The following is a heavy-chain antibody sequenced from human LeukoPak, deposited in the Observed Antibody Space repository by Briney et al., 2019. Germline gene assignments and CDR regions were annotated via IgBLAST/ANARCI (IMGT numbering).Heavy chain of an antibody. Sequence: GGSLRLSCAASGFTFSSYWMSWVRQAPGKGLEWVANIKQDGSGKYYVDSVKGRFTISRDNAKNSLYLQMNSLRAEDTAVYYCARGRLSGYPGFWFDPWGQGTLVTVSS. D-gene: IGHD6-25*01. V-gene: IGHV3-7*01. CDR1: GFTFSSYW. CDR3: ARGRLSGYPGFWFDP. CDR2: IKQDGSGK. J-gene: IGHJ5*02.